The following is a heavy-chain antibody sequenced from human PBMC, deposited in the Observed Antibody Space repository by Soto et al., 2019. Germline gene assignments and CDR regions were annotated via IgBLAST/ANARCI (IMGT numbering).Heavy chain of an antibody. D-gene: IGHD1-26*01. CDR3: AREATAPRAPFDY. J-gene: IGHJ4*02. CDR2: IWYDGSNK. CDR1: GFTFSSYG. Sequence: ESGGGVVQPGRSLRLSCAASGFTFSSYGMHWVRQAPGKGLEWVAVIWYDGSNKYYADSVKGRFTISRDNSKNTLYLQMNSLRAEDTAVYYCAREATAPRAPFDYWGQGTLVTVSS. V-gene: IGHV3-33*01.